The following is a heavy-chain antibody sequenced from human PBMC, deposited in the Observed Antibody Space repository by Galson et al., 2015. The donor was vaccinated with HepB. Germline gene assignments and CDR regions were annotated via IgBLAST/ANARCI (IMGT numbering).Heavy chain of an antibody. Sequence: SLRLSCAASVFTFSSYAMHWVRQAPGKGLEWVAVIIYDGSNKYYADSVNGRFTISRDNSKYTLYLQMNSLRAEDTAAYYCETDGYNFDYWGQGTLVTVSS. D-gene: IGHD5-24*01. CDR2: IIYDGSNK. CDR1: VFTFSSYA. J-gene: IGHJ4*02. CDR3: ETDGYNFDY. V-gene: IGHV3-30*04.